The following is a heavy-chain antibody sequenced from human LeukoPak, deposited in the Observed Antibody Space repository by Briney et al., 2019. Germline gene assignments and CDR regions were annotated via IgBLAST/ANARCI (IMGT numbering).Heavy chain of an antibody. V-gene: IGHV4-59*04. Sequence: SETLSLTCAVYGGSFSGFYWNWIRQPPGKGLEWIGSLYYSGSTYYNPSLKSRVTMSVDTSRNQLSLKLSSVTAADTAVYYCARQRYSVTVDYWGQGTLVTVSS. J-gene: IGHJ4*02. D-gene: IGHD4-17*01. CDR2: LYYSGST. CDR3: ARQRYSVTVDY. CDR1: GGSFSGFY.